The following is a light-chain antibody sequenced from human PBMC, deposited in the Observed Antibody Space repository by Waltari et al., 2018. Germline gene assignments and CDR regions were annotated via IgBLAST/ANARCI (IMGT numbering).Light chain of an antibody. CDR3: MQATNWPLT. CDR1: QSRVHTDGHTY. Sequence: DVVMTQSPLSLPVSLGQPASISFRSIQSRVHTDGHTYPNLFKQEQGQSPRRLIYKVSNPDSGVPDTFSGSGSGTAFTLKIRRVEAEDVGIYYCMQATNWPLTFGQGTKVEIQ. J-gene: IGKJ1*01. V-gene: IGKV2-30*02. CDR2: KVS.